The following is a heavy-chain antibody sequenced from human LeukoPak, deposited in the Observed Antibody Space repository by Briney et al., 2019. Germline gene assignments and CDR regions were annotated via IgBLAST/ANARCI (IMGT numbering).Heavy chain of an antibody. D-gene: IGHD6-6*01. CDR1: GFTFSSYG. CDR2: ILYDGSNK. V-gene: IGHV3-30*02. Sequence: GGSLRLSCAASGFTFSSYGMHWVRQAPGKGLEWVAFILYDGSNKYYADSVKGRFTISRDNSKNTLYLQMNSLRAEDTAVYYCAKEGPGSSSPSEGFYYYYYMDVWGKGTTVTVSS. CDR3: AKEGPGSSSPSEGFYYYYYMDV. J-gene: IGHJ6*03.